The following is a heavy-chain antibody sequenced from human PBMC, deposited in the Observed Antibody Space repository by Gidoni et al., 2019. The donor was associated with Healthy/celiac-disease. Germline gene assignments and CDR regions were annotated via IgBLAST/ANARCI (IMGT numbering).Heavy chain of an antibody. CDR1: GGSFSGYY. V-gene: IGHV4-34*01. Sequence: QVQLQQWGAGLLKPSETLSLPCAVYGGSFSGYYWSWIRQPPGKGLEWIGEINHSGSTNYNTSLKSRVTISVDTSKNQFSLKLSSVTAADTAVYYCARVAYSNYRNGWYFDLWGRGTLVTVSS. J-gene: IGHJ2*01. CDR3: ARVAYSNYRNGWYFDL. D-gene: IGHD4-4*01. CDR2: INHSGST.